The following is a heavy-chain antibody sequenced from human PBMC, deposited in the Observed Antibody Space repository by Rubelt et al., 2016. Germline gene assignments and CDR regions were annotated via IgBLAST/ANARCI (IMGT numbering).Heavy chain of an antibody. J-gene: IGHJ4*02. V-gene: IGHV4-59*01. CDR3: AGSGYSSGWYDY. D-gene: IGHD6-19*01. CDR1: GGSISTYY. Sequence: QVQLQESGPGLVKPSETLSLTCVVSGGSISTYYWSWIRQSPGKGLEWIGYVQYSVTTKYNPSLKGRVTISVDTYQKQFTLMLTSVTAADTAVYFCAGSGYSSGWYDYWGQGTLVTVSS. CDR2: VQYSVTT.